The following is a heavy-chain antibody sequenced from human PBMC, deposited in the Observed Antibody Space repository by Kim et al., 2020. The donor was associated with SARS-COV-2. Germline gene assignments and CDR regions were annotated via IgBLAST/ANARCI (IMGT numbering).Heavy chain of an antibody. CDR1: GFTFSSYA. CDR2: ISGSGGST. D-gene: IGHD6-13*01. CDR3: AKTPIPGIAAARLGYFQH. Sequence: GGSLRLSCAASGFTFSSYAMSWVRQAPGKGLEWVSAISGSGGSTYYADSVKGRFTISRDNSKNTLYLQMNSLRAEDTAVYYCAKTPIPGIAAARLGYFQHWGQDTLVTVSS. J-gene: IGHJ1*01. V-gene: IGHV3-23*01.